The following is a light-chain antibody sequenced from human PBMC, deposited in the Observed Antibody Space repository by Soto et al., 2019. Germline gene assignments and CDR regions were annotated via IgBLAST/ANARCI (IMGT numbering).Light chain of an antibody. Sequence: QSALTQPASVSGSPGQSITISCTGTSSDVGNYNYVSWYQHHPGKAPKVMIYEVRNRPSGVSNRFSGSKSGNTASLTISGLQDEEEAEYYCSSYSSTKTRVFGTGTKVTV. J-gene: IGLJ1*01. CDR2: EVR. CDR1: SSDVGNYNY. V-gene: IGLV2-14*01. CDR3: SSYSSTKTRV.